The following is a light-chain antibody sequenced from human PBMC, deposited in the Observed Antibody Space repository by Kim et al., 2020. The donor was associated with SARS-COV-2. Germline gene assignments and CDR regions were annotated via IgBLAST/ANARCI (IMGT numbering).Light chain of an antibody. CDR1: QSVSSY. Sequence: PGERATLACRASQSVSSYLAWYQQKPGQAPRLLICDASSRATGIPARFSGSGSGTDFTLTISSLEPEDFAVYYCQQRSNWPPIFAFGPGTKVDIK. CDR2: DAS. CDR3: QQRSNWPPIFA. J-gene: IGKJ3*01. V-gene: IGKV3-11*01.